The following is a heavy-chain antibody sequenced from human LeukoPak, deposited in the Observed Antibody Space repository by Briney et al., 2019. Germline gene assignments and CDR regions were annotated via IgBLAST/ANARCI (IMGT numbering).Heavy chain of an antibody. V-gene: IGHV4-30-4*01. CDR2: IYYSGSI. Sequence: SETLSLTCTVSGGSISSGDYYWSWIRQPPGKGLEWIGYIYYSGSIYYNPSLKSRVTISVDTSKNQFSLKLSSVTAADTAVYYCASSSDSSGSIFDYWGQGTLVTVSS. J-gene: IGHJ4*02. D-gene: IGHD3-22*01. CDR3: ASSSDSSGSIFDY. CDR1: GGSISSGDYY.